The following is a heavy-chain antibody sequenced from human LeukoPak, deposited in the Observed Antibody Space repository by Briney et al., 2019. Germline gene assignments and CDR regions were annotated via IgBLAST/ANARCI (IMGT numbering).Heavy chain of an antibody. Sequence: PGGSLRLSCAASGFTFSSYAMSWVRQAPGTGLEWVSAISGSGGSTYYADSVKGRITISRDNSKNTLYLQVNSLRAEDTAVYYCAKVLSPSYYDFWSGYPLDYWGQGTLVTVSS. CDR1: GFTFSSYA. J-gene: IGHJ4*02. CDR3: AKVLSPSYYDFWSGYPLDY. V-gene: IGHV3-23*01. CDR2: ISGSGGST. D-gene: IGHD3-3*01.